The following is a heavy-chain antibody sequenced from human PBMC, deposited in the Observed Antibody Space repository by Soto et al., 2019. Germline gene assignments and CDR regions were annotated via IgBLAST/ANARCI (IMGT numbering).Heavy chain of an antibody. J-gene: IGHJ4*02. Sequence: QVQLQESGPGLVKPSGTLSLTCAVSGGSISSSNWWSWVRQPPGKGLEWIGKIYHSGSTNYNPSRTSRVTISVDKSKNPFSLKLGAVTAADTAVYYCARVYMVRGTIIRYFDYWGQGTLVTVSS. D-gene: IGHD3-10*01. CDR3: ARVYMVRGTIIRYFDY. CDR1: GGSISSSNW. CDR2: IYHSGST. V-gene: IGHV4-4*02.